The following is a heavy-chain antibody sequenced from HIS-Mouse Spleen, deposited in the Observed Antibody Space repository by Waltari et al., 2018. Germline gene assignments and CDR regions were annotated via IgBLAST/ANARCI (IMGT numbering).Heavy chain of an antibody. V-gene: IGHV4-39*07. Sequence: QLQLQESGPGLVTPAETLSLTCTVPGGSIRRSRSHLGRLRLPPGKGREWSGSIYYSGSTYYNPSLKSRVTISVDTSKNQFSLKLSSVTAADTAVYYCAREIPYSSSWYDWYFDLWGRGTLVTVSS. D-gene: IGHD6-13*01. CDR3: AREIPYSSSWYDWYFDL. J-gene: IGHJ2*01. CDR2: IYYSGST. CDR1: GGSIRRSRSH.